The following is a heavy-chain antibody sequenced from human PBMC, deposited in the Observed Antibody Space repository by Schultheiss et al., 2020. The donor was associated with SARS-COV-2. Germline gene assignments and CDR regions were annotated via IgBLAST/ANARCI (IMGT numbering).Heavy chain of an antibody. CDR3: ARLRGDYGDDYNWFDP. D-gene: IGHD4-17*01. CDR2: INPSGGST. J-gene: IGHJ5*02. Sequence: ASVKVSCKASGYTFTSYYMHWVRQAPGQGLEWMGIINPSGGSTSYAQKFQGRVTMTRDTSTSTVYMELSSLRYEDTAVYYCARLRGDYGDDYNWFDPWGQGTLVTVSS. V-gene: IGHV1-46*01. CDR1: GYTFTSYY.